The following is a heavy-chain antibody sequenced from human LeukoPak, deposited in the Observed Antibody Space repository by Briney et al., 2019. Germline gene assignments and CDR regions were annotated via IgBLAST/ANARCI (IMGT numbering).Heavy chain of an antibody. CDR2: ISGSSTTI. CDR1: GFGFSTYS. V-gene: IGHV3-48*01. D-gene: IGHD3-10*01. CDR3: ARDRGYYFDY. J-gene: IGHJ4*02. Sequence: GALGLSCAASGFGFSTYSMNWGRQAPGKGLEWISFISGSSTTILYADSMKGRFTISRDNAKNSVYLQMNSLRAEDTAVYYCARDRGYYFDYWGQGTLVTVSA.